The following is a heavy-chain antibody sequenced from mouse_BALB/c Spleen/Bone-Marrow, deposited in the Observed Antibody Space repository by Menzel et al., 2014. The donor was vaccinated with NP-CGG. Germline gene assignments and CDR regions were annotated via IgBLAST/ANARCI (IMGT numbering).Heavy chain of an antibody. CDR3: ATIYYGNSYAMDY. CDR2: ISNLAYSI. V-gene: IGHV5-15*02. CDR1: GFTFSDYG. Sequence: EVKLVESGGGLVQPGGSRRLSCAASGFTFSDYGMAWVRQAPGKGPEWVAFISNLAYSIYYADTATGRFTISRENAKNTLYLEMSSLRSEDTAMYYCATIYYGNSYAMDYWGQGTSVTVPS. J-gene: IGHJ4*01. D-gene: IGHD2-1*01.